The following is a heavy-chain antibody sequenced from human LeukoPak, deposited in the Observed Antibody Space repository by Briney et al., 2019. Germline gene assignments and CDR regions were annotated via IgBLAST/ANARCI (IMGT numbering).Heavy chain of an antibody. CDR3: ARAPAVYFFYIDV. V-gene: IGHV3-11*04. CDR1: GFTFSDYH. Sequence: GGSLRLSCAASGFTFSDYHMTRIRQAPGKGLEWVSYISNTDDSINYADSVSGRFTISRDNAKSSVHLQMNSLRVEDTAVYYCARAPAVYFFYIDVWGEGTTVTVSS. CDR2: ISNTDDSI. J-gene: IGHJ6*03.